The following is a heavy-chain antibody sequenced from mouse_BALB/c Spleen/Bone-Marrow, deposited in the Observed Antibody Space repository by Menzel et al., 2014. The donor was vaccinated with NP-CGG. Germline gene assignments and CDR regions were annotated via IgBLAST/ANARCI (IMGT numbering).Heavy chain of an antibody. J-gene: IGHJ2*01. CDR2: ISSGGSA. V-gene: IGHV5-6-5*01. CDR1: GFTLSNFA. D-gene: IGHD2-4*01. Sequence: EVKVVESGGGLVKPGGSLKLSCAASGFTLSNFAMSWVRQTPDKRLEWVASISSGGSAYYPDSVKGRLSISRDNARDILFLQMSSLRSEDTAMYYCARGYDYDFDYWGQGTTLTVSS. CDR3: ARGYDYDFDY.